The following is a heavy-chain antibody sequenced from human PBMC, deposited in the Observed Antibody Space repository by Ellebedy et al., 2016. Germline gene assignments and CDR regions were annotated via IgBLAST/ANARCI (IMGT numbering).Heavy chain of an antibody. J-gene: IGHJ3*02. CDR2: IYYSGST. CDR1: GGSISSGGYY. CDR3: ARVPAAIKIAFDI. D-gene: IGHD2-2*02. V-gene: IGHV4-31*03. Sequence: SETLSLTXTVSGGSISSGGYYWSWIRQHPGKGLEWIGYIYYSGSTYYNPSLKSRVTISVDTSKNQFSLKLSSVTAADTAVYYCARVPAAIKIAFDIWGQGTMVTVSS.